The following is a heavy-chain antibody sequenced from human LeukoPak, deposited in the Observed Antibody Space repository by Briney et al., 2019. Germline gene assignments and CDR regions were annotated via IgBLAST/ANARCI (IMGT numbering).Heavy chain of an antibody. Sequence: GSLLLSCAASGFTFSSYAMSWVRAAPGKGLGGVSAISGSGGSTYYADSVKGRFTISRDNSKNTLYLQMNSLRAEDTAVYYCATDWITMTVVVNEPPNQGSKYWGQGTLVTVSS. D-gene: IGHD3-22*01. CDR2: ISGSGGST. CDR3: ATDWITMTVVVNEPPNQGSKY. J-gene: IGHJ4*02. V-gene: IGHV3-23*01. CDR1: GFTFSSYA.